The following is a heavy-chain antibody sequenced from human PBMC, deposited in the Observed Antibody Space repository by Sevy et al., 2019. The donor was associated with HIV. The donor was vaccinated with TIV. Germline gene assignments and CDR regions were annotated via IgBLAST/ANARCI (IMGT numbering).Heavy chain of an antibody. J-gene: IGHJ3*02. CDR1: GFTFDGYA. CDR2: ISWNSGRI. CDR3: ASIRGMHYAFDI. D-gene: IGHD1-20*01. V-gene: IGHV3-9*01. Sequence: GGSLRLSCAASGFTFDGYAMHWVRQAPGKGLEWVSGISWNSGRIGYADFVKGRFTISRDNAKNSLYMQMNSLRAEDTALYYCASIRGMHYAFDIWGQGTLVTVSS.